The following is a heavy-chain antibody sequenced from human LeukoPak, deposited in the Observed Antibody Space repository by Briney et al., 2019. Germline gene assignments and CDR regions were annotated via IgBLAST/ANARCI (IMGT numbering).Heavy chain of an antibody. CDR1: GFTFSSYA. D-gene: IGHD2-21*02. CDR3: ASGAVVTATIDY. J-gene: IGHJ4*02. CDR2: ISSNGGST. Sequence: GGSLRLSCAASGFTFSSYAMHWVRQAPGKGLEYVSAISSNGGSTYYANSVKGRLTISRDNSKNTLYLQMGSLRAEDMAVYYCASGAVVTATIDYWGQGTLVTVSS. V-gene: IGHV3-64*01.